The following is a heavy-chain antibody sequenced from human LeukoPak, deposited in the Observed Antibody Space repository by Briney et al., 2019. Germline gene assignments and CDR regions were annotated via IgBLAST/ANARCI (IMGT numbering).Heavy chain of an antibody. J-gene: IGHJ4*02. CDR3: ARVSDYGDYVAY. V-gene: IGHV3-7*01. D-gene: IGHD4-17*01. CDR2: IKQDGSEK. CDR1: GFTFSSYW. Sequence: GGSLRLSCAASGFTFSSYWMTWVRQAPGKGLEWVANIKQDGSEKNYVDSVKGRFTISRDNAKKSVDLQMNSLRVEDTAVYYCARVSDYGDYVAYWGLGTLVTVSS.